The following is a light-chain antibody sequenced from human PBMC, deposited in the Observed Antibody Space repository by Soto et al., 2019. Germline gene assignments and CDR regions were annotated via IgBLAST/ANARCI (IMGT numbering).Light chain of an antibody. J-gene: IGKJ1*01. CDR3: QQANSFPWT. CDR1: QVINSW. CDR2: AAS. V-gene: IGKV1-12*02. Sequence: DIQMTQSPSSVSASVGDRVTITCRASQVINSWLGWYQQKAGRAPKLLIYAASTLESGVPLRFSGSGSGPDFPLTISRLQPEDSATYYCQQANSFPWTFGQGTRVQIK.